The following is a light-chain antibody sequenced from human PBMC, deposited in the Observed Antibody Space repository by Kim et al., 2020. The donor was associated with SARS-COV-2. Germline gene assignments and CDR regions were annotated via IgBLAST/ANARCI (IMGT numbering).Light chain of an antibody. CDR3: AAWDDSLSGWA. CDR2: RSN. CDR1: SSNIGTYN. V-gene: IGLV1-47*01. Sequence: RVTIAFSGSSSNIGTYNVYWYHQLPGTAPKLLIYRSNQRPSGVPDRFSGSKSGTSASLAISGLRSDDEADYYCAAWDDSLSGWAFGGGTQLTVL. J-gene: IGLJ3*02.